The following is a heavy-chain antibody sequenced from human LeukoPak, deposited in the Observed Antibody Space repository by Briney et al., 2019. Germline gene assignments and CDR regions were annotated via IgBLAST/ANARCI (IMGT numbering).Heavy chain of an antibody. CDR1: GFTFSSYE. CDR2: ISSSSSYI. CDR3: ARAIGLVYFDY. J-gene: IGHJ4*02. V-gene: IGHV3-21*01. Sequence: GGSLRLSCAASGFTFSSYEMNWVRQAPGKGLEWVSSISSSSSYIYYADSVKGRLTISRDNAKNSLYLQMNSLRAEDTAVYYCARAIGLVYFDYWGRGTLVTVSS. D-gene: IGHD6-19*01.